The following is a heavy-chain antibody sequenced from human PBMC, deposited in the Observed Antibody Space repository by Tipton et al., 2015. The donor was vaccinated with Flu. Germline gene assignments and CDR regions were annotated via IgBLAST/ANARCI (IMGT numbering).Heavy chain of an antibody. CDR1: GYSFTSYW. CDR2: IYPGASDT. Sequence: QLVQSGAEVKKPGESLKISCKGSGYSFTSYWIGWVRQMPGKGLEWMGIIYPGASDTRYSPSFQGQVTISADKSISTAYLQWSSLKASDTAMYSCARRHYYDSSGYAFDYWGQGTLVTVSS. CDR3: ARRHYYDSSGYAFDY. J-gene: IGHJ4*02. V-gene: IGHV5-51*01. D-gene: IGHD3-22*01.